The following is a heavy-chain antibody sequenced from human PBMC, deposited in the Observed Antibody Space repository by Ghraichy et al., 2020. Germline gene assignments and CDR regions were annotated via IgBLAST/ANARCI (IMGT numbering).Heavy chain of an antibody. CDR2: VYSSGTT. J-gene: IGHJ4*02. CDR3: AKYVFGYALDW. V-gene: IGHV4-59*01. CDR1: GGSISSYY. D-gene: IGHD3-10*02. Sequence: SETLSLTCTVSGGSISSYYWSWIRQPPGKGLEWIGYVYSSGTTNYNPSLKSRVTMSVDSSQNQFSLRLSSLTAADTAVYYCAKYVFGYALDWWGQGTLVAVSS.